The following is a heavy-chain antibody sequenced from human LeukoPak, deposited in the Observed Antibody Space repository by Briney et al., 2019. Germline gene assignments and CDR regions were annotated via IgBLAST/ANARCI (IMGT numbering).Heavy chain of an antibody. CDR3: AKGTGINHYHWIDP. Sequence: PGGSLRLSCGASGFTFTSSAMSWVRQAPGKGLEWVSAINGDGSNTYYADSVKGRFTISRDNSKNTLYLQMNSLRAEDTALYYCAKGTGINHYHWIDPWGQGTQVTVSS. V-gene: IGHV3-23*05. CDR1: GFTFTSSA. D-gene: IGHD3/OR15-3a*01. CDR2: INGDGSNT. J-gene: IGHJ5*02.